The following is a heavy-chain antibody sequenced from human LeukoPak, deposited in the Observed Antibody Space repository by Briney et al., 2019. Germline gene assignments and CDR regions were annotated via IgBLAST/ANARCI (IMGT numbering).Heavy chain of an antibody. J-gene: IGHJ4*02. V-gene: IGHV3-21*01. D-gene: IGHD3-22*01. Sequence: GGSLRLSCAASGLTFSSYSMNWVRQAPGKGLEWVSSISSSSSYIYYADSVKGRFTISRDNAKNSLYLQMNSLRAEDTAVYYCAREGKSSGYPSDYWGQGTLVTVSS. CDR1: GLTFSSYS. CDR2: ISSSSSYI. CDR3: AREGKSSGYPSDY.